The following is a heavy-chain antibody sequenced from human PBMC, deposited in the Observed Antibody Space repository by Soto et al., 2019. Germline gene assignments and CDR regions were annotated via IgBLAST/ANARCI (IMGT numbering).Heavy chain of an antibody. CDR2: IYPGDSDS. CDR1: GYSWSNYW. V-gene: IGHV5-51*01. J-gene: IGHJ4*02. Sequence: PGEALKISWKGSGYSWSNYWICWVRQMPGKGLEDVGMIYPGDSDSRYSPSIQGNVPIQAHNTISTDQQKWSSLHASDTAIYYCARKYVSESLDYWGQGTLVTVSS. D-gene: IGHD3-10*01. CDR3: ARKYVSESLDY.